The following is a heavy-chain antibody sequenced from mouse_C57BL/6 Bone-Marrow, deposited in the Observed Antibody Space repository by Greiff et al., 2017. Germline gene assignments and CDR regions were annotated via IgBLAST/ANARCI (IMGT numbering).Heavy chain of an antibody. CDR3: AREGIYYGYGFAY. Sequence: VQLQQSGAELVKPGASVKISCKASGYAFSSYWMNWVKQRPGKGLEWIGQIYPGDGDTNYNGKFKGKATLTADKSSSTAYMQLSSLTSEGSAVYFCAREGIYYGYGFAYWGQGTLVTVSA. D-gene: IGHD2-2*01. CDR1: GYAFSSYW. J-gene: IGHJ3*01. CDR2: IYPGDGDT. V-gene: IGHV1-80*01.